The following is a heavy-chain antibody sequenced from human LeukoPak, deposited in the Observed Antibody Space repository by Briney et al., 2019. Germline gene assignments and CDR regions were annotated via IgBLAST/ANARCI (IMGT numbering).Heavy chain of an antibody. V-gene: IGHV1-18*01. CDR1: GFTFSGYG. D-gene: IGHD3-3*01. CDR3: ARVLVPTYYDFWSDNNSNAFDI. J-gene: IGHJ3*02. Sequence: GGSLRLSCAASGFTFSGYGMHWVRQAPGQGLEWMGWINPNSGGTNYAQKLQGRVTMTTDTSTSTAYMELRSLRSDDTAVYYCARVLVPTYYDFWSDNNSNAFDIWGQGTMVTVSS. CDR2: INPNSGGT.